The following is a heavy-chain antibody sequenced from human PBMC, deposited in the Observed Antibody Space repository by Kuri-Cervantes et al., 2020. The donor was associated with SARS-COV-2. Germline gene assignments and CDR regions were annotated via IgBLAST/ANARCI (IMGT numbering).Heavy chain of an antibody. CDR2: IWYDGSNK. CDR1: GFTFSSYG. CDR3: ARDLAYAFDY. Sequence: GGSLRLSCAASGFTFSSYGMHWVRQAPGKGLEWVAVIWYDGSNKYYADSVKGRFTISGDNAKSSIYLQMNSLRAEDTAVYYCARDLAYAFDYWGQGVLVTVSS. V-gene: IGHV3-33*01. D-gene: IGHD3-16*01. J-gene: IGHJ4*02.